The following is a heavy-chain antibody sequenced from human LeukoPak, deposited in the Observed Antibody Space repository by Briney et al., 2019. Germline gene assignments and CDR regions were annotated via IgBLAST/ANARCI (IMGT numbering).Heavy chain of an antibody. CDR3: AKDPPPWFDP. CDR2: IRFDGSNE. Sequence: GGSLRLSCAASGFTFSSYAMHWVRQAPCKGLEWVAFIRFDGSNEYYADSVKGRFTISRDNSKNTLYLQMNSLRPDDTAVYYCAKDPPPWFDPWGQGTLVTVSS. J-gene: IGHJ5*02. V-gene: IGHV3-30*02. CDR1: GFTFSSYA.